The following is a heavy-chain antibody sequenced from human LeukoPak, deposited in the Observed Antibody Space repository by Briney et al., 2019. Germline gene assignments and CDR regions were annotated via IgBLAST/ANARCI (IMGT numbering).Heavy chain of an antibody. Sequence: SRTLSLTCAISGDSVSSNSAAWNWIRQSPSRGLGWLGRTYYRSKWYNDYAVSVKSRITINPDTSKNQFSLQLNSVTPEDTAVYYCARDRGSSGWYSHFDYWGQGTLVTVSP. D-gene: IGHD6-19*01. J-gene: IGHJ4*02. CDR2: TYYRSKWYN. CDR1: GDSVSSNSAA. CDR3: ARDRGSSGWYSHFDY. V-gene: IGHV6-1*01.